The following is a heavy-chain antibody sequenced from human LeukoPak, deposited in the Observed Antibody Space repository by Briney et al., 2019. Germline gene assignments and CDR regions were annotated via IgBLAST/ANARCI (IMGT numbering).Heavy chain of an antibody. D-gene: IGHD2-15*01. CDR2: INWNGGST. J-gene: IGHJ4*02. CDR3: ARRCYPSHCFDY. CDR1: GFTFDDYG. V-gene: IGHV3-20*04. Sequence: GRSLRLSCAASGFTFDDYGMSWVRQAPGKGLEWVSGINWNGGSTGYADSVKGRFTISRDNAKNSLYLQMNSLRAEDTALYYCARRCYPSHCFDYWGQGTLVTVSS.